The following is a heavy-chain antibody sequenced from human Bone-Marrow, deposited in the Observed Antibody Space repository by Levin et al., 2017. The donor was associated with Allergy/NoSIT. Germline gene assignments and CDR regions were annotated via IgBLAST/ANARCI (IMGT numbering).Heavy chain of an antibody. CDR1: GDSVSSASAS. Sequence: SQTLSLTCAISGDSVSSASASWNWIRQSPSRGLEWLGRTYYGSKWYNDYAASVRGRISIVPDTSKNQFSLELRSVTPDDTATYYCARGDRTRYSYGYFDYWGQGTVVTVSS. D-gene: IGHD5-18*01. CDR3: ARGDRTRYSYGYFDY. J-gene: IGHJ4*02. V-gene: IGHV6-1*01. CDR2: TYYGSKWYN.